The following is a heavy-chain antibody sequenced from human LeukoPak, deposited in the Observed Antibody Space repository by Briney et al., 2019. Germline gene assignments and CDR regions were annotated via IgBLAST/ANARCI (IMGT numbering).Heavy chain of an antibody. Sequence: GGSVRHSCAASGFTFSSYAMSWVRQTPGKGLEWVSAISGSGGSTYYADSVKGRFTISRDNSKNTLYLQMNSLRAEDTAVYYCAKWRAGDQSLDYWGQGTLVTVSS. CDR2: ISGSGGST. CDR3: AKWRAGDQSLDY. J-gene: IGHJ4*02. V-gene: IGHV3-23*01. CDR1: GFTFSSYA. D-gene: IGHD7-27*01.